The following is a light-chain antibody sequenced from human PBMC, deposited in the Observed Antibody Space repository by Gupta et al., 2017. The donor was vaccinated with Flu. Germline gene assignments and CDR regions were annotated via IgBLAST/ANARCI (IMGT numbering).Light chain of an antibody. Sequence: QSALTQPASVSGSPGQSITISCTGTSSDVGGYDYVSWFQHHPGKPPKLMIYEVSHRSSGVSNRFSGSKSGNTASLTISGLQAEDEADYYCSSHTRSSTWVFGGGTKLTVL. CDR2: EVS. CDR1: SSDVGGYDY. CDR3: SSHTRSSTWV. V-gene: IGLV2-14*01. J-gene: IGLJ3*02.